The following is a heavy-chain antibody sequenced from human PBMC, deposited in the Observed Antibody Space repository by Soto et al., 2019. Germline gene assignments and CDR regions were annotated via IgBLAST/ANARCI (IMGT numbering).Heavy chain of an antibody. Sequence: PSETLSLTCDVSGDSIGSNVWWSWVRQPPGKGLEWIGEVDHNGLTDYNPSLRGRATISADMSKNQFSLRVTSATDADTAIYYCARDAALPGEADRFDYWGQGALVTVSS. CDR3: ARDAALPGEADRFDY. CDR2: VDHNGLT. D-gene: IGHD2-15*01. J-gene: IGHJ4*02. CDR1: GDSIGSNVW. V-gene: IGHV4-4*02.